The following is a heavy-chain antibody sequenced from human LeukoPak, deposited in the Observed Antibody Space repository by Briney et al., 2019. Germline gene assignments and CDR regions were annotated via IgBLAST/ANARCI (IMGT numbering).Heavy chain of an antibody. D-gene: IGHD3-3*01. Sequence: PGGSLRLSCAASGFTFSSYNMNWVRQAPGKGLEWVSYITSSTTTIYYADSVKGRFTISRDNAKNSLYLQMNSLRSDDTAVYYCARDYDFWSGYYDYWGQGTLVTVSS. V-gene: IGHV3-48*01. CDR1: GFTFSSYN. CDR3: ARDYDFWSGYYDY. J-gene: IGHJ4*02. CDR2: ITSSTTTI.